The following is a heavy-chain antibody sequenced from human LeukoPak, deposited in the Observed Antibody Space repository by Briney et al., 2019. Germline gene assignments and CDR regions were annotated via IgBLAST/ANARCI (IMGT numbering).Heavy chain of an antibody. D-gene: IGHD3-3*01. CDR2: IYYSGST. CDR1: GGSISSSSYY. Sequence: PSETLSLTCTVSGGSISSSSYYWGWIRQPPGKGLEWIGSIYYSGSTYYNPSLKSRVTISVDTSKNQFSLKLSSVTAADTAVYYCARHTYYDFWSGYYTSLWFDPWGQGTLVTVSS. CDR3: ARHTYYDFWSGYYTSLWFDP. J-gene: IGHJ5*02. V-gene: IGHV4-39*01.